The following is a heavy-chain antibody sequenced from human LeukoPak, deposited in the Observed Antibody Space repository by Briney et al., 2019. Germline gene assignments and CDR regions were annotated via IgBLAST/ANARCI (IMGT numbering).Heavy chain of an antibody. CDR1: GGSINYYY. Sequence: PSETLSLTCTVSGGSINYYYWMWIRQPPGKGLEWIGYIYYSGSTYYNPSLKSRVTISVDTSKNQFSLKLSSVTAADTAVYYCASTGIAAAEYWGQGTLVTVSS. J-gene: IGHJ4*02. CDR3: ASTGIAAAEY. V-gene: IGHV4-59*06. CDR2: IYYSGST. D-gene: IGHD6-13*01.